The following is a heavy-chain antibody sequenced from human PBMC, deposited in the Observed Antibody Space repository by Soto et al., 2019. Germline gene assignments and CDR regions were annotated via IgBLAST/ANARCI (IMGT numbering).Heavy chain of an antibody. J-gene: IGHJ6*02. CDR2: IWYDGSNK. CDR1: GFTFSSYG. D-gene: IGHD2-2*01. V-gene: IGHV3-33*01. CDR3: ARDRCSSTSCYYYYYGMDV. Sequence: LSCAASGFTFSSYGMHWVRQAPGRGLEWVAVIWYDGSNKYYADSVKGRFTISRDNSKNTLYLQMNSLRAEDTAVYYCARDRCSSTSCYYYYYGMDVWGQGTTVTVSS.